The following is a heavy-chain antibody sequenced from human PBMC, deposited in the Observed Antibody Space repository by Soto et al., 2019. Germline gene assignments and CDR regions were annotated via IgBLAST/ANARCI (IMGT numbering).Heavy chain of an antibody. V-gene: IGHV3-30*18. Sequence: PGGSLRLSCAASGFTFSSYGMHWVRQAPGKGLEWVAVISYDGSNKYYADSVKGRFTISRDNSKNTLYLQMNSLRAEDTAVYYCAKGGDLYSSGFDPWGQGT. J-gene: IGHJ5*02. CDR1: GFTFSSYG. D-gene: IGHD6-19*01. CDR3: AKGGDLYSSGFDP. CDR2: ISYDGSNK.